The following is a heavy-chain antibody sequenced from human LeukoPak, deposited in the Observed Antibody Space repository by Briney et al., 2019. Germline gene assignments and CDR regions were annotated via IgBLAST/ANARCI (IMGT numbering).Heavy chain of an antibody. J-gene: IGHJ6*02. CDR1: GYTFTSYA. D-gene: IGHD2-2*01. Sequence: ASVTVSCKASGYTFTSYAMHWVRQAPGQRLEWMGWINAGNGNTKYSQKLQGRVTITGDTSASTAYMELSSLRSEDTAVYYCARGYCSSTSCYMDVWGQGTTVT. V-gene: IGHV1-3*01. CDR3: ARGYCSSTSCYMDV. CDR2: INAGNGNT.